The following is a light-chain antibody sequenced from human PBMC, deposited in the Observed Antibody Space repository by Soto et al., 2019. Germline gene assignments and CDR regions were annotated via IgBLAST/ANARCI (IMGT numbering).Light chain of an antibody. Sequence: EIVLTQSPGTLSLSPGERATLSCRASQSVSSGYLAWYQQKPGQAPRLLIYGASSRATGIPDRFSGSGSGTDFTLTISRLEPEDFAVYYCQQYGSSTWTFGQVTKVDIK. CDR3: QQYGSSTWT. CDR2: GAS. V-gene: IGKV3-20*01. CDR1: QSVSSGY. J-gene: IGKJ1*01.